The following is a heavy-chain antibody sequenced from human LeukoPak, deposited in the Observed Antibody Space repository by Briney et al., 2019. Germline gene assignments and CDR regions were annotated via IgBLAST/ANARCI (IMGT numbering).Heavy chain of an antibody. CDR3: ARLYYDSSGYYQICYFDY. CDR2: IYYSGST. V-gene: IGHV4-39*01. Sequence: SETLSLTCTVSGGSISSSSYYWGWIRQPPGKGLERIGSIYYSGSTYYNPSLKSRVTISVDTSKNQFSLNLSSVTAADTAVYYCARLYYDSSGYYQICYFDYWGQGTLVTVSS. J-gene: IGHJ4*02. CDR1: GGSISSSSYY. D-gene: IGHD3-22*01.